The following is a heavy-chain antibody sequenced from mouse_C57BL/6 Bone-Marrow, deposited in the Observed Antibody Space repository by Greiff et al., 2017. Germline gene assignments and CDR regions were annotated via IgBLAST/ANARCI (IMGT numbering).Heavy chain of an antibody. CDR3: ARDLYHA. CDR1: GFTFSSYA. J-gene: IGHJ3*01. CDR2: ISDGGSYT. V-gene: IGHV5-4*01. Sequence: EVQLVESGGGLVKPGGSLKLSCAASGFTFSSYAMSWVRQTPEKRLEWVGTISDGGSYTYYPDNVKGRFTITRDNAKNNLYLQMSTLKSEDTAMYYCARDLYHAGGQGTLVTVSA. D-gene: IGHD1-1*01.